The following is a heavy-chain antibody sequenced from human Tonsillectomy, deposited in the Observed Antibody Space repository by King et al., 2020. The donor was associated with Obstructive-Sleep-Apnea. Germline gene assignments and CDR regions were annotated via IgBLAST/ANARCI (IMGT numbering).Heavy chain of an antibody. J-gene: IGHJ4*02. V-gene: IGHV3-49*01. D-gene: IGHD2-2*01. CDR2: IRSKAYGGTT. CDR3: TGEYCSSTSCYVRGDDY. CDR1: GFTFGDYA. Sequence: VQLVESGGGLVQPGRSLRLSCTASGFTFGDYAMSWFRQAPGKGLEGVGFIRSKAYGGTTEYTASVKGRFTISRDDSKSIAYLQMNSLKTEDTAVYYCTGEYCSSTSCYVRGDDYWGQGTLVTVSS.